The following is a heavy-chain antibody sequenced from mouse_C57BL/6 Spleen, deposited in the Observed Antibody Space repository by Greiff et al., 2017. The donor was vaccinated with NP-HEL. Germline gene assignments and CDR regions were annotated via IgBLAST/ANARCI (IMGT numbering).Heavy chain of an antibody. J-gene: IGHJ3*01. D-gene: IGHD1-1*02. CDR3: ARWEVGAWFAY. CDR1: GYTFTDYN. CDR2: INPNNGGT. V-gene: IGHV1-18*01. Sequence: EVQLQQSGPELVKPGASVKIPCKASGYTFTDYNMDWVKQSHGKSLEWIGDINPNNGGTIYNQKFKGKATLTVDKSSSTAYMELRSLTSEDTAVYYRARWEVGAWFAYWGQGTLVTVSA.